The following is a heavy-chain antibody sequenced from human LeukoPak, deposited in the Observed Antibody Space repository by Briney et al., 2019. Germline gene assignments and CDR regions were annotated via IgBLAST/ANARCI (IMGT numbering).Heavy chain of an antibody. CDR1: GFTSCSYG. V-gene: IGHV3-30*03. D-gene: IGHD2-21*02. Sequence: PGGSLRLSCAACGFTSCSYGMHWVRQAPGKGLEWVAVISYDGSNKYYADSVKGRFTISRDNSKNTLYLQMNSLRAEDTAVYYSATEYCGGDCYFDYWGQGTLVTVSS. CDR3: ATEYCGGDCYFDY. J-gene: IGHJ4*02. CDR2: ISYDGSNK.